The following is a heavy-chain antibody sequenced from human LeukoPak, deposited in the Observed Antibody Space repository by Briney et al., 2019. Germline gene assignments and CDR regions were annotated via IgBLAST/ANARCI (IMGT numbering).Heavy chain of an antibody. D-gene: IGHD3-22*01. Sequence: PSETLSLTCAVYGGSFSGYYWSWIRQPPGKGLEWIGEINHSESTNYNPSLKSRVTISVDTSKNQFSLKLSSVTAADTAVYCCARGLAAPLYYYDSSGSLGFDYWGQGTLVTVSS. CDR1: GGSFSGYY. J-gene: IGHJ4*02. CDR2: INHSEST. V-gene: IGHV4-34*01. CDR3: ARGLAAPLYYYDSSGSLGFDY.